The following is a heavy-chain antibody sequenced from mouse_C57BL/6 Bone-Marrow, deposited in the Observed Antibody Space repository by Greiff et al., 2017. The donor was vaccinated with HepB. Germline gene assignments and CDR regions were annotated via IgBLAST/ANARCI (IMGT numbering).Heavy chain of an antibody. CDR1: GYSITSGYD. D-gene: IGHD4-1*01. J-gene: IGHJ4*01. Sequence: VQLKESGPGMVKPSQSLSLTCTVTGYSITSGYDWHWIRHFPGNKLEWMGYISYSGSTNYNPSLKSRISITHDTSKNHFFLKLNSVTTEDTATYYCAREALGYYAMDYWGQGTSVTVSS. CDR3: AREALGYYAMDY. CDR2: ISYSGST. V-gene: IGHV3-1*01.